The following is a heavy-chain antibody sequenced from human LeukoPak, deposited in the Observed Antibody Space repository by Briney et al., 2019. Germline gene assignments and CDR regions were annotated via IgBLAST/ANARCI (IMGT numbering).Heavy chain of an antibody. CDR1: GGSIRSGSFY. J-gene: IGHJ4*02. D-gene: IGHD2-8*01. CDR2: ISTNGNT. Sequence: SETLSLTCTVSGGSIRSGSFYWSWIRQPAGKGLEWIGRISTNGNTNYNPSLKSRVTISVDTSKNQFSLMLNSVTAADTAVYYCARRGVLMVYATEYYFDYWGQGTLVTVSS. CDR3: ARRGVLMVYATEYYFDY. V-gene: IGHV4-61*02.